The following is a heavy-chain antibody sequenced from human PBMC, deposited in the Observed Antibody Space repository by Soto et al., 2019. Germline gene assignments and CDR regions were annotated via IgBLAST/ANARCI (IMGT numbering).Heavy chain of an antibody. CDR3: ATWGLSGNGIDA. CDR2: TSYDGSKK. J-gene: IGHJ6*02. V-gene: IGHV3-30*03. CDR1: GFIFSNYG. Sequence: QVQLVESGGGVVQPGRSLRLSCAASGFIFSNYGMHWVRQAPGKGLEWMAVTSYDGSKKYYADSVKGRFTISKDNSKNTVYLQISILRIEDTAVYYCATWGLSGNGIDAWGQGTTVTVSS. D-gene: IGHD7-27*01.